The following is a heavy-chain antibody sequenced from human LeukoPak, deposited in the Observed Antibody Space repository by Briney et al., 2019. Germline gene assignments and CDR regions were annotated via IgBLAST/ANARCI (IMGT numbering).Heavy chain of an antibody. CDR3: AKAGPRTTVTTEIDY. CDR1: GFTFSSYA. V-gene: IGHV3-23*01. CDR2: ISGSGGST. Sequence: PGGSLRPSCAASGFTFSSYAMSWVRQAPGKGLEWVSAISGSGGSTYYADSVKGRFTISRDNSKNTLYLQMNSLRAEDTAVYYCAKAGPRTTVTTEIDYWGQGTLVTVSS. D-gene: IGHD4-17*01. J-gene: IGHJ4*02.